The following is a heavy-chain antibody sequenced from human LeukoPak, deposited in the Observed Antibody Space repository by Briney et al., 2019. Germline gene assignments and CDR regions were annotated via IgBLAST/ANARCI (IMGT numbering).Heavy chain of an antibody. Sequence: PSETLSLTCTVSGGSISSGDYYWSWIRQPPGKGLEWIGYIYYSGSTYYNPSLKSRVTISLDTSKHQFSLRLSSVTAADTAVYYCARDGRYCPGANCPSKGVDWGQGTLVSVSS. CDR3: ARDGRYCPGANCPSKGVD. J-gene: IGHJ4*02. CDR1: GGSISSGDYY. CDR2: IYYSGST. V-gene: IGHV4-30-4*01. D-gene: IGHD2-8*02.